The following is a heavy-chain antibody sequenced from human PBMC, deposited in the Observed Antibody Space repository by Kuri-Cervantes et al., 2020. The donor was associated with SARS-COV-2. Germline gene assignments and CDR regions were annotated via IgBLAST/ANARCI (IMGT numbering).Heavy chain of an antibody. CDR2: IYSGGST. V-gene: IGHV3-66*01. CDR1: GFTFSSYS. D-gene: IGHD3-3*01. J-gene: IGHJ4*02. CDR3: ARSDFWSGYYFDY. Sequence: GESLKISCAASGFTFSSYSMNWVRQAPGKGLEWVSVIYSGGSTYYADSVKGRFTISRDNAKNSLYLQMNSLRAEDTAVYYCARSDFWSGYYFDYWGQGTLVTVSS.